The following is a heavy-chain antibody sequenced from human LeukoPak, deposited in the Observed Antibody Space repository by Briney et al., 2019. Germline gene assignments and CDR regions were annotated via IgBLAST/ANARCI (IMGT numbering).Heavy chain of an antibody. J-gene: IGHJ4*02. Sequence: SETLSLTCTVSGGSISSGGYYWSWIRQHPGKGLEWIGYIFYSGSAYYNPSLESRVTISIDTSKNQFSLKLTSVTAADTAVYFCARGTLRLFDYWGQGTLVTVSS. CDR1: GGSISSGGYY. CDR2: IFYSGSA. V-gene: IGHV4-31*03. D-gene: IGHD5/OR15-5a*01. CDR3: ARGTLRLFDY.